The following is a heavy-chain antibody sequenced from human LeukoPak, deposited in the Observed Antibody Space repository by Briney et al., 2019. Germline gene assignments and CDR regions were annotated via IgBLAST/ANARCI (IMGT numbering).Heavy chain of an antibody. D-gene: IGHD6-19*01. CDR1: GFTFSGYW. V-gene: IGHV3-7*05. CDR2: IKQDGSEK. Sequence: GGSLRLSCEASGFTFSGYWMAWVRQAPGKGLEWVANIKQDGSEKYYVDSVKGRFTISRDNAKNSLYLQMNSLRAEDTAVYYCASGSDWDYWGQGTLDTVSS. CDR3: ASGSDWDY. J-gene: IGHJ4*02.